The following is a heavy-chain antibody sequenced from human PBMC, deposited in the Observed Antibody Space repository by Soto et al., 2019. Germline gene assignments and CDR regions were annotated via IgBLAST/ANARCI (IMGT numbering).Heavy chain of an antibody. CDR3: ARACYYGPGSHRYYYYAMDA. V-gene: IGHV4-30-4*01. CDR1: AGSISSGDYY. Sequence: PSETLSFTCTVSAGSISSGDYYWSWIRQPPGKGLEWIGYIYYSGSTYYNASLKIRVTISVDGAKSQSSLKLSSVTAADTAGYYCARACYYGPGSHRYYYYAMDAWGQETTVTGSS. CDR2: IYYSGST. D-gene: IGHD3-10*01. J-gene: IGHJ6*02.